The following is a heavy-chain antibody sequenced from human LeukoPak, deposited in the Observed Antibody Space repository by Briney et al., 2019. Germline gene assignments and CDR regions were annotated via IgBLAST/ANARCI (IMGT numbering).Heavy chain of an antibody. J-gene: IGHJ3*02. CDR3: AKDAQTGSYYVLAYDI. CDR1: GFTFSNYA. D-gene: IGHD1-26*01. CDR2: ISASGGTT. Sequence: PGGSLRLSCSASGFTFSNYAMTWVRQAPGKGLEWVSSISASGGTTSYTDSVKGRFTISRDNSKNTLYLQMSSLRAEDTAVYYCAKDAQTGSYYVLAYDIWGQGTMVTVSS. V-gene: IGHV3-23*01.